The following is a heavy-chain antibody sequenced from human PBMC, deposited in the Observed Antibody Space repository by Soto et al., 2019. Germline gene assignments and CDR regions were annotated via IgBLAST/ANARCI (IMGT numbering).Heavy chain of an antibody. D-gene: IGHD3-9*01. J-gene: IGHJ6*03. CDR1: GGSISSYY. CDR3: ARQPYGYYDILTGYYAPARYMDV. V-gene: IGHV4-59*08. Sequence: SETPSLTCTVSGGSISSYYWSWIRQPPGKGLEWIGYIYYSGSTNYNPSLKSRVTISVDTSKNQFSLKLSSVTAADTAVYYCARQPYGYYDILTGYYAPARYMDVWGKGTTVTVSS. CDR2: IYYSGST.